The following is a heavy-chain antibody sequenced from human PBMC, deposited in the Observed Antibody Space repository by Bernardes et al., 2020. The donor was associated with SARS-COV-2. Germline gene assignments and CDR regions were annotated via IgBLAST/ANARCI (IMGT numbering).Heavy chain of an antibody. CDR2: IYYSGST. Sequence: SETLSLTCTVSGGSISSYYWSWIRQPPGKGLEWIGYIYYSGSTNYNPSLKSRVTISVDTSKNQFSLKLSSVTAADTAVYYCAREAPYCSSTSCDLYYMDVWGKGTTVTVSS. CDR3: AREAPYCSSTSCDLYYMDV. J-gene: IGHJ6*03. D-gene: IGHD2-2*01. CDR1: GGSISSYY. V-gene: IGHV4-59*01.